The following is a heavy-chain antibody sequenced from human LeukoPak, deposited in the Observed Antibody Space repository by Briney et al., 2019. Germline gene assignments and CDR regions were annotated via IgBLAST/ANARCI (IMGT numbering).Heavy chain of an antibody. CDR1: SGSISSSSYY. CDR3: ARQERGYDGSGHRAFDI. Sequence: SETLSLTCAVSSGSISSSSYYWGWIRQPPGKGLAWIGSIYYSGSTYYNPSLKSRVTLSVDTSKNQFSLKLRSVTAADTAVYYCARQERGYDGSGHRAFDIWGQGTMVTISS. D-gene: IGHD3-22*01. J-gene: IGHJ3*02. CDR2: IYYSGST. V-gene: IGHV4-39*01.